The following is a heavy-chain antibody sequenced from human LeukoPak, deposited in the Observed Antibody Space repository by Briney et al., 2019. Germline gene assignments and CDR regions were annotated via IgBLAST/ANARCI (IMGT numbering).Heavy chain of an antibody. CDR3: ARAREAGNFDY. J-gene: IGHJ4*02. CDR1: GFTFSSYW. D-gene: IGHD6-19*01. V-gene: IGHV3-7*01. CDR2: IKQDGSEK. Sequence: GGSLRLSCAASGFTFSSYWMSWVRQAPGKGLEWVANIKQDGSEKYYVDSVKGRFTISRDNAKNSQYLQMNSLRAEDTAVYYCARAREAGNFDYWGQGTLVTVSS.